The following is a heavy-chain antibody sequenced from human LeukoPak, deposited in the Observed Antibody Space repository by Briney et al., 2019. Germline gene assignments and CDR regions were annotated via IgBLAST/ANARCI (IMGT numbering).Heavy chain of an antibody. D-gene: IGHD3-9*01. V-gene: IGHV3-66*02. CDR2: IYSGGST. Sequence: GGSLRLSCAASGFTVSSNYMSWVRQAPGKGLEWVSVIYSGGSTYYADSVKGRFTISRDNSKNTLYLQMNSLRAEDTAVYYCARSRRYYNILTGYHSWFDPWGQGTLVTVSS. J-gene: IGHJ5*02. CDR1: GFTVSSNY. CDR3: ARSRRYYNILTGYHSWFDP.